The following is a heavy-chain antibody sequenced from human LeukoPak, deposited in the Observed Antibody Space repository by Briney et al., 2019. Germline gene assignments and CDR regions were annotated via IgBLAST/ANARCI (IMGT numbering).Heavy chain of an antibody. V-gene: IGHV3-66*01. CDR2: IYSGGTT. D-gene: IGHD3-3*02. J-gene: IGHJ6*02. CDR3: ARWNHFWSGAPMDYHAMDV. Sequence: GGSLRLSCAASGFTFSSNYMSWVRQAPGKGLEWVSLIYSGGTTYYSDSVKGRFTISRDNSKNTLYLQMNSLRAEDTAVYYCARWNHFWSGAPMDYHAMDVWGQGTTVTVSS. CDR1: GFTFSSNY.